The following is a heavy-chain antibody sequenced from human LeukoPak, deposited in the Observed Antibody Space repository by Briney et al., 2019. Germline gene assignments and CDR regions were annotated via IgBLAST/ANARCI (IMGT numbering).Heavy chain of an antibody. D-gene: IGHD2-8*02. V-gene: IGHV3-48*02. CDR2: IDGSSSIT. Sequence: GKSLRLSCAASGFTFSPFSMNWVRQAPGKGLEWVSYIDGSSSITFYTDSVKGRFTISRDNAKNLLYLQMNSLGDEDTAVYYCARDYWYSIDYWGQGTLVTVSS. J-gene: IGHJ4*02. CDR3: ARDYWYSIDY. CDR1: GFTFSPFS.